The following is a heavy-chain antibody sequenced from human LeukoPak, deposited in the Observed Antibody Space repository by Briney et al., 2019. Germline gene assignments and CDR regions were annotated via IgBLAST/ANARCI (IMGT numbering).Heavy chain of an antibody. CDR3: ASLRGSGSYYYYYYMDV. D-gene: IGHD3-10*01. CDR1: GYSISSGYY. J-gene: IGHJ6*03. CDR2: IYHSGRT. V-gene: IGHV4-38-2*02. Sequence: PSETLSLTCTVSGYSISSGYYWGWIRQPPGKGLEWIGSIYHSGRTFYNPSLKSRVTISVDTSKNQFSLKLSSVTAADTAVYYCASLRGSGSYYYYYYMDVWGKGTTVTISS.